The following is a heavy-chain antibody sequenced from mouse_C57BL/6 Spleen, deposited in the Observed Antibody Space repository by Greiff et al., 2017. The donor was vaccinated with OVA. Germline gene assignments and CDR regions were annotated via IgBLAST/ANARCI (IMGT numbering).Heavy chain of an antibody. CDR2: ISSGSSTI. J-gene: IGHJ3*01. V-gene: IGHV5-17*01. CDR3: ARGLRFAY. Sequence: EVKLMESGGGLVKPGGSLKLSCAASGFTFSVYGMHWVRQAPEKGLEWVAYISSGSSTIYYADTVKGRFTISRDNAKNTLFLQMTSLRSEDTAMYYCARGLRFAYWGQGTLVTVSA. CDR1: GFTFSVYG.